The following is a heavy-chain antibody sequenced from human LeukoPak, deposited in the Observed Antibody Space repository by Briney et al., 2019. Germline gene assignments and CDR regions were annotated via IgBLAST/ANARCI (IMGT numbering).Heavy chain of an antibody. CDR2: INHNGNVN. D-gene: IGHD3-22*01. J-gene: IGHJ4*02. CDR1: GFTFSSYW. CDR3: ATSADSSGND. Sequence: GGSLRLSCAASGFTFSSYWMNWARQAPGKGLEWVASINHNGNVNYYVDSVKGRFTISRDNAKSSVYLQMNTLRAEDTAVYYCATSADSSGNDWGQGTLVTVSS. V-gene: IGHV3-7*03.